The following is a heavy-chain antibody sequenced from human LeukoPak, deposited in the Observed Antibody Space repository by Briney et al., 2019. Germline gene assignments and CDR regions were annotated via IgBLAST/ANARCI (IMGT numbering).Heavy chain of an antibody. V-gene: IGHV3-15*01. CDR1: GFTFNNAW. D-gene: IGHD1-26*01. CDR3: TTGGRNGAFQLDS. CDR2: IKSETDGGAT. Sequence: GGSLRLSCAASGFTFNNAWMSWVRQAPGKGLEWVARIKSETDGGATHYAAPVQGRFTISRDDSEKTLFLQMNSLKTEDTAVYYCTTGGRNGAFQLDSWGQGTLVTVSS. J-gene: IGHJ4*02.